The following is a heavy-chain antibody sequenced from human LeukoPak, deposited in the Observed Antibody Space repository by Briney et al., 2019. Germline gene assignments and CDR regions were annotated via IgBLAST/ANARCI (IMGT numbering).Heavy chain of an antibody. Sequence: PSGTLSLTCAVSGGSISSNNWWSWVRQPPGKGLEWIGQIYHSGSTNYNPSLKSRVTISVDRSKNQFSLKLSSVTAADTAVYYCARDPTIVDAFDIWGQGTMVTVSS. J-gene: IGHJ3*02. D-gene: IGHD1-26*01. CDR3: ARDPTIVDAFDI. CDR2: IYHSGST. V-gene: IGHV4-4*02. CDR1: GGSISSNNW.